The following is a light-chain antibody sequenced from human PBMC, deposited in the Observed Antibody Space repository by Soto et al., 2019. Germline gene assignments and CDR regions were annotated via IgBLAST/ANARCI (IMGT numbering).Light chain of an antibody. CDR2: GAS. V-gene: IGKV3-20*01. Sequence: ETVLTQSPGTLYFSPGERATLSCRASQSVDNSHVAWYEQRRGLPPRLLIYGASNRATGIPDRFSGSGYGADFTLTISRLEPEDFAVYFCQQYGNSPPGTFGQGTRLEIK. CDR1: QSVDNSH. CDR3: QQYGNSPPGT. J-gene: IGKJ5*01.